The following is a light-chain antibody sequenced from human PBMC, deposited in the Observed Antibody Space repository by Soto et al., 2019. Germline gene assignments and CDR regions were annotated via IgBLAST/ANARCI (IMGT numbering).Light chain of an antibody. Sequence: AIRMTQSPSSFSASTGDRVTITCRASQGISSYLAWYQQKPGKAPKLLIYAASTLQSGVPSRFSSSGSETDLTLTISCLQSEDFATYYCQQYYSYPYTFGQGTKLEIK. CDR3: QQYYSYPYT. CDR1: QGISSY. J-gene: IGKJ2*01. V-gene: IGKV1-8*01. CDR2: AAS.